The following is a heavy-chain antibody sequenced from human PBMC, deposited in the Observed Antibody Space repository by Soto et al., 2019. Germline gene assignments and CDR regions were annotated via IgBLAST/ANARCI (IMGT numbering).Heavy chain of an antibody. CDR1: GDPYTSCY. Sequence: ASVKVSCKASGDPYTSCYIHWVRQAPGQGVGWLGTFNPSGGGTFYAQKFQVRVTMTGDTSTCTVDMDLSTLKSEETGLYDCARGEKIAGDGKLSVFDIRGQGTMVTVS. D-gene: IGHD6-19*01. CDR3: ARGEKIAGDGKLSVFDI. CDR2: FNPSGGGT. V-gene: IGHV1-46*01. J-gene: IGHJ3*02.